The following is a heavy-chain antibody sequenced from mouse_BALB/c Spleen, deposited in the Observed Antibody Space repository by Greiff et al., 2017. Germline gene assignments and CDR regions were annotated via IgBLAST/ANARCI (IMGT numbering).Heavy chain of an antibody. CDR2: ISSGSSTI. CDR3: ARTGTATGWFAY. J-gene: IGHJ3*01. CDR1: GFTFSSFG. Sequence: EVQGVESGGGLVQPGGSRKLSCAASGFTFSSFGMHWVRQAPEKGLEWVAYISSGSSTIYYADTVKGRFTISRDNPKNTLFLQMTSLRSEDTAMYYCARTGTATGWFAYWGQGTLVTVSA. D-gene: IGHD1-2*01. V-gene: IGHV5-17*02.